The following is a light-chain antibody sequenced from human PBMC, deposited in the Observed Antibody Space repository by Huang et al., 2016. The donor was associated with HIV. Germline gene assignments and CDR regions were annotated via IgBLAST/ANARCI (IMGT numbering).Light chain of an antibody. CDR2: LGS. J-gene: IGKJ2*01. V-gene: IGKV2-28*01. CDR3: MQALQTPYT. CDR1: QSLLHSNGYDY. Sequence: DIVMTQSPLSLPITPGEPASISCRSSQSLLHSNGYDYLDWYLQKPGQSPHLLIYLGSIRAAGVPDRFSGSGSGTDFTLKISRVEAEDVGVYYCMQALQTPYTFGQGTKLEIK.